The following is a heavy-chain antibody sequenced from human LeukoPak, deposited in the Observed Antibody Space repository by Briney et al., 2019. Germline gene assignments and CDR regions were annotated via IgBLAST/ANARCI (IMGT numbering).Heavy chain of an antibody. CDR3: AKEYYSGLYDY. Sequence: GGSLRLSCAASGFTFSSYAMSWVRQAPGKGLEWVSGIGASGDSTYYAGSVKGRFTISRDNSKSTLHLQMNSLRAEDRAVYYCAKEYYSGLYDYWGQGTLVTVSS. CDR1: GFTFSSYA. D-gene: IGHD5-12*01. V-gene: IGHV3-23*01. CDR2: IGASGDST. J-gene: IGHJ4*02.